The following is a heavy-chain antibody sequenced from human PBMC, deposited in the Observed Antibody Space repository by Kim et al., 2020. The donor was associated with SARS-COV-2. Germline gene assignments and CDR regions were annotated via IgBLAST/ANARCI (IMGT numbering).Heavy chain of an antibody. J-gene: IGHJ4*02. CDR1: GFTFSSYA. V-gene: IGHV3-30*04. CDR2: ISYDGSNK. CDR3: ARDSYYDSSGYDY. D-gene: IGHD3-22*01. Sequence: GGSLRLSCAASGFTFSSYAMHWVRQAPGKGLEWVAVISYDGSNKYYADSVKGRFTISRDNSKNTLYLQMNSLRAEDTAVYYCARDSYYDSSGYDYWGQGTLVTVSS.